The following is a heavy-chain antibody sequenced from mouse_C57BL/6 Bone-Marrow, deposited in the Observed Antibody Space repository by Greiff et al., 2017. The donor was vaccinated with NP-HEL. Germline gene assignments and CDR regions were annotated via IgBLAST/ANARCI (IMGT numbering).Heavy chain of an antibody. Sequence: QVQLQQSGAELVKPGASVKISCKASGYAFSSYWMNWVKQRPGKGLEWIGQIYPGDGDTNYNGKFKGKATLTADKSSSTAYMQLSSLTSEDSAVYFCARWEIIYYGNYNAMDYWGQGTSVTVSS. CDR2: IYPGDGDT. J-gene: IGHJ4*01. CDR1: GYAFSSYW. V-gene: IGHV1-80*01. D-gene: IGHD2-1*01. CDR3: ARWEIIYYGNYNAMDY.